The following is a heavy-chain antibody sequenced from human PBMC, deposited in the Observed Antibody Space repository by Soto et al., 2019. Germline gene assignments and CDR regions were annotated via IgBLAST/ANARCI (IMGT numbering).Heavy chain of an antibody. Sequence: EVQLVESGGGLVQPGRSLRLSCAASGFTFDDYAMVWVRQAPGKGLEWVSGISYNSINIGYADSVKGRFTISRDNAKSSLYLQMNSLRAEDTAFYYCAKAPGPDGLELNGYFDLWGRGTLVTVSS. D-gene: IGHD1-26*01. CDR3: AKAPGPDGLELNGYFDL. CDR1: GFTFDDYA. CDR2: ISYNSINI. V-gene: IGHV3-9*01. J-gene: IGHJ2*01.